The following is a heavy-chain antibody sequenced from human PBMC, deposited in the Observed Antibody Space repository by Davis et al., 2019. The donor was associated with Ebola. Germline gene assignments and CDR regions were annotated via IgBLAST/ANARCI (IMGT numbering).Heavy chain of an antibody. D-gene: IGHD5-24*01. J-gene: IGHJ1*01. V-gene: IGHV6-1*01. CDR3: ARGWLRAYFQH. CDR2: TYYTSQWIN. Sequence: HSQTLSLTCAVSGDSFSRKGSAWNCIRQSPSRGLEWLARTYYTSQWINDYSESVKSRVTINPDTSENQFSLQLNSVTPEDTAVYYCARGWLRAYFQHWGQGTLVTVSS. CDR1: GDSFSRKGSA.